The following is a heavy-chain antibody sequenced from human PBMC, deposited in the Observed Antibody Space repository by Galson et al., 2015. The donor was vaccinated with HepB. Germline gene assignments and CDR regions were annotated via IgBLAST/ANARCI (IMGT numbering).Heavy chain of an antibody. V-gene: IGHV1-46*03. Sequence: SVKVSCKASGYTFTSYYMHWVRQAPGQGLEWMGIINPSGGSTSYAQKFQGRVTMTRDTSTSTVYMELSSLRSEDTAVYYCARAAAAATPTYNWFDPWGQGTLVTVSS. CDR2: INPSGGST. D-gene: IGHD6-13*01. CDR3: ARAAAAATPTYNWFDP. J-gene: IGHJ5*02. CDR1: GYTFTSYY.